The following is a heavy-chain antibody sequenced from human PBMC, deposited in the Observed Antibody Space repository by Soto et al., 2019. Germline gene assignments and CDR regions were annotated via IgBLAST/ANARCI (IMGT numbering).Heavy chain of an antibody. D-gene: IGHD3-10*01. J-gene: IGHJ3*02. CDR2: ITYDGRSD. V-gene: IGHV3-30*04. Sequence: QVQLVESGGGVVQPGTSLRLSCAASGFTFSGFLMHWVRQAPGKGLESVALITYDGRSDYYAESVKGRFSISRDNSKNTLYLQMNSLRAEDTAVYYCARDLYFGAGDAIDIWGQGTMVTVSS. CDR1: GFTFSGFL. CDR3: ARDLYFGAGDAIDI.